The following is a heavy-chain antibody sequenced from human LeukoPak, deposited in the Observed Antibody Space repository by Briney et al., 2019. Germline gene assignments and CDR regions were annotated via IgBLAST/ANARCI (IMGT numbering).Heavy chain of an antibody. CDR3: AKDLSGGSCFDY. V-gene: IGHV3-23*01. Sequence: PGGSLRLSCAASGFTFRSYAMSWVRQAPGKGLEWVSAISGSGGSTYYADSVKGRFTISRDNSKNTLYLQMNSLRAEDTAVYYCAKDLSGGSCFDYWGRGTLVTVSS. CDR1: GFTFRSYA. CDR2: ISGSGGST. D-gene: IGHD2-15*01. J-gene: IGHJ4*02.